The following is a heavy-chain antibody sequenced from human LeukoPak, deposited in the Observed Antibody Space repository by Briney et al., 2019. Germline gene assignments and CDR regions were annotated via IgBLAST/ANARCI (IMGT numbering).Heavy chain of an antibody. J-gene: IGHJ4*02. Sequence: PGGSLRLSCAASGFTFSSYWMSWVRQAPGKGLEWVANIKQDGSEKYYVDSVKGRFTISRDNAKNSLYLQMNSLRAEDTAVYYCARGERGYSYALQLDYWGQGTLVTVSS. CDR2: IKQDGSEK. CDR3: ARGERGYSYALQLDY. V-gene: IGHV3-7*01. CDR1: GFTFSSYW. D-gene: IGHD5-18*01.